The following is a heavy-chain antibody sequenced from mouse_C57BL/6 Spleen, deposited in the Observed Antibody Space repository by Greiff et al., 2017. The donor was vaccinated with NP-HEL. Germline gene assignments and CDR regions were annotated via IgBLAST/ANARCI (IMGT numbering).Heavy chain of an antibody. CDR1: GFTFSSYG. V-gene: IGHV5-6*01. CDR2: ISSGGSYT. Sequence: EVQRVESGGDLVKPGGSLKLSCAASGFTFSSYGMSWVRQTPDKRLEWVATISSGGSYTYYPDSVKGRFTISRDNAKNTLYLQMSSLKSEDTAMYYCARQRIYYDYDEGFAYWGQGTLVSVSA. J-gene: IGHJ3*01. D-gene: IGHD2-4*01. CDR3: ARQRIYYDYDEGFAY.